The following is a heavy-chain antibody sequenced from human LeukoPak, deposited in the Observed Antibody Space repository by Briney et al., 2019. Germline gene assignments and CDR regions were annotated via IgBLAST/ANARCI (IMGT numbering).Heavy chain of an antibody. V-gene: IGHV4-34*01. CDR3: ARDPYYYDSSGYYYDY. Sequence: PLETLSLTCAVYGGSFSGYYWSWIRQPPGKGLEWIGEINHSGSTNYNPSLKSRVTISVDTSKSQFSLKLSSVTAADTAVYYCARDPYYYDSSGYYYDYWGQGTLVTVSS. J-gene: IGHJ4*02. CDR2: INHSGST. D-gene: IGHD3-22*01. CDR1: GGSFSGYY.